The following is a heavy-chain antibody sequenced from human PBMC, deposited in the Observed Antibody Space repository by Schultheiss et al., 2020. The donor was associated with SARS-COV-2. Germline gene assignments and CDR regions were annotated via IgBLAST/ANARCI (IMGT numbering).Heavy chain of an antibody. J-gene: IGHJ6*03. CDR2: IYPGDSDT. Sequence: GESLKISCKGSGYSFTSYWIGWVRQMPGKGLEWMGIIYPGDSDTRYSPSFQGQVTISADKSISTAYLQWSSLKASDTAMYYCARQATVTIPYYYYYYYMDVWGKGTTVTVSS. V-gene: IGHV5-51*01. CDR1: GYSFTSYW. CDR3: ARQATVTIPYYYYYYYMDV. D-gene: IGHD4-17*01.